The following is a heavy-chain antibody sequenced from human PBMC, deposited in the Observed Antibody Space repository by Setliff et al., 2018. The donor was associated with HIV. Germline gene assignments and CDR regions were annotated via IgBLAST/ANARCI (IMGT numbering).Heavy chain of an antibody. V-gene: IGHV3-49*03. CDR3: TRDWCSSTSCYVGN. CDR2: IRTKAYGGTT. J-gene: IGHJ4*02. Sequence: SLRLSCVTSGFTFSNVWMSWFRQAPGKGLEWVSFIRTKAYGGTTEYAASVEGRFTISRDDSKSIAYLQMNSLKTEDTAVYYCTRDWCSSTSCYVGNWGQGTLVTVSS. D-gene: IGHD2-2*01. CDR1: GFTFSNVW.